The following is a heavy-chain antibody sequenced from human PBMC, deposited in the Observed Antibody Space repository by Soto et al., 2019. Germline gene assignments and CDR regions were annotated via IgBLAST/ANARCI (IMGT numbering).Heavy chain of an antibody. CDR2: ISSSSSYI. CDR3: VRPAGIAATAEWVGWFDT. D-gene: IGHD6-13*01. J-gene: IGHJ5*02. V-gene: IGHV3-21*01. Sequence: GGSLRLSCAASGFTFSIYSMNWVRQAPGKGLEWVSSISSSSSYIYYADSVKGRFNISRDNAKKSLYLQMNSLRAEDTALYYCVRPAGIAATAEWVGWFDTWGQGTPATASS. CDR1: GFTFSIYS.